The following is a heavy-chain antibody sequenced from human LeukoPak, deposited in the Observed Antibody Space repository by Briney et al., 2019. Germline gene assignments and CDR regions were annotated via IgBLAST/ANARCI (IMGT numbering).Heavy chain of an antibody. Sequence: AGGSLRLSCAASGFTFSSYSMNWVRQAPGKGLEWVSTISGSGGSAYYADSVKGRFTISRDNSKNTLYLQMNSLRSEDSALYYCAKGDGSRDFDYWGQGTLVIVSS. CDR1: GFTFSSYS. D-gene: IGHD6-13*01. J-gene: IGHJ4*02. CDR3: AKGDGSRDFDY. CDR2: ISGSGGSA. V-gene: IGHV3-23*01.